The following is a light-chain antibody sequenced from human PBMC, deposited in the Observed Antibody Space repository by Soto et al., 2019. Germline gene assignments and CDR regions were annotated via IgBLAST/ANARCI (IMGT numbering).Light chain of an antibody. CDR3: TSYTSSSTWV. CDR2: EVA. Sequence: QSALTQPASVSGSPGQSITISCTGTNSDVGGYNYVSWFQQHTGKAPKLMIYEVANRPSGVSNRFSGSKSGNTASPTISGLQAEDEADYYCTSYTSSSTWVFGGGTKLTVL. CDR1: NSDVGGYNY. J-gene: IGLJ3*02. V-gene: IGLV2-14*01.